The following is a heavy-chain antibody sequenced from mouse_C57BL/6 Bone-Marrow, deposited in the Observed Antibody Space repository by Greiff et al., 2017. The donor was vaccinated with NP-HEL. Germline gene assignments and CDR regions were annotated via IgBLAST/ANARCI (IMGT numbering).Heavy chain of an antibody. J-gene: IGHJ1*03. D-gene: IGHD3-1*01. CDR1: GYTFTSYG. V-gene: IGHV1-81*01. CDR3: ARKGYLGGYFDV. Sequence: QVQLKESGAELARPGASVKLSCKASGYTFTSYGISWVKQRTGQGLEWIGEIYPRSGNTYYNEKFKGKATLTADKSSSTAYMELRSLTSEDSAVYFCARKGYLGGYFDVWGTGTTVTVSS. CDR2: IYPRSGNT.